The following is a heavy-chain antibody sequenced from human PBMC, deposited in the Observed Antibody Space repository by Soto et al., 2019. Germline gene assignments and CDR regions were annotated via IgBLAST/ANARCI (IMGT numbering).Heavy chain of an antibody. CDR2: ISGSGGST. Sequence: GGSLRLSCAASGFTFSSYAMSWVRQAPGKGLEWVSAISGSGGSTYYADSVRGRFTISRDNSKNTLYLQMNSLRAEDTAVYYCAKVLGDYSNYPYWGQGTLVTVSS. D-gene: IGHD4-4*01. V-gene: IGHV3-23*01. J-gene: IGHJ4*02. CDR3: AKVLGDYSNYPY. CDR1: GFTFSSYA.